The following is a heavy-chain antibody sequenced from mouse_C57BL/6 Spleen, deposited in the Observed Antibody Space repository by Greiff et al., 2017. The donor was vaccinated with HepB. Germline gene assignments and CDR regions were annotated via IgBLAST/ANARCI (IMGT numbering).Heavy chain of an antibody. D-gene: IGHD1-1*01. Sequence: EVKLEESGGGLVKPGGSLKLSCAASGFTFSDYGMHWVRQAPEKGLEWVAYISSGSSTIYYADTVKGRFTISRDNAKNTLFLQMTSLRSEDTAMYYCARSLWITTVAPFDYWGQGTTLTVSS. CDR3: ARSLWITTVAPFDY. V-gene: IGHV5-17*01. CDR1: GFTFSDYG. CDR2: ISSGSSTI. J-gene: IGHJ2*01.